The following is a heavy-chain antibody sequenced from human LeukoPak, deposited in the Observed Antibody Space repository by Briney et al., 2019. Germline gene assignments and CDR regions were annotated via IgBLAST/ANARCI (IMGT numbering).Heavy chain of an antibody. J-gene: IGHJ4*02. D-gene: IGHD3-22*01. Sequence: PGGSLRLSCAASGVTFRSYSMNWVRHAPGKGLEWVSSISSSSSYIYYADSVKGRFTISRDNAKNSLYLQMNSLRAEDTAVYYCAKDQYYDSSGFDYWGQGTLVTVSS. CDR2: ISSSSSYI. CDR1: GVTFRSYS. V-gene: IGHV3-21*01. CDR3: AKDQYYDSSGFDY.